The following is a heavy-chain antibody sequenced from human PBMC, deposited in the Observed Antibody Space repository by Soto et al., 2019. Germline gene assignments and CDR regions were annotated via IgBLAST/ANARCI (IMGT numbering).Heavy chain of an antibody. CDR3: ARDVPTVTTGGPDY. CDR2: ISAYNGNT. J-gene: IGHJ4*02. CDR1: GYTFTSYG. D-gene: IGHD4-17*01. Sequence: QVQLVQSGVEVEKPGASVKVSCKASGYTFTSYGISWVRQAPGQGLEWMGWISAYNGNTNYAQKFQGRVTMTTDTSTSTAYMELRSLRYDDTAVYYCARDVPTVTTGGPDYWGQGTLVPVSS. V-gene: IGHV1-18*01.